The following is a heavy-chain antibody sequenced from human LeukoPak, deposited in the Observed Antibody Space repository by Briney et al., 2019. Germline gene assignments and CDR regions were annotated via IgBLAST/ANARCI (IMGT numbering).Heavy chain of an antibody. Sequence: GGSLRLSCAASGFTVSSNYMSWVRQAPGKGLEWVSVIYSGGSTYYADSVKGRFTISRDNSKNTLYLQMNSLRAEDTAVYYCASRRDGPKLGPWGQGTLVTVSS. V-gene: IGHV3-66*01. CDR3: ASRRDGPKLGP. J-gene: IGHJ5*02. CDR1: GFTVSSNY. CDR2: IYSGGST. D-gene: IGHD3-16*01.